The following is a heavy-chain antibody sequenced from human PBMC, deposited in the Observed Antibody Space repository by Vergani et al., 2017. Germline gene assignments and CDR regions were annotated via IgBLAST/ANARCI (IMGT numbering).Heavy chain of an antibody. Sequence: EVQLVESGGGLIHPGGSLRLSCEGSGFSFSGYCMHWVRQSPGKGLVWVSRIKSDGSITNYADSVKGRFTISRDNAKTTLYLEMNSLRAEDTDLYYCARDLIVRANAGRSTWGQGTMVTVSS. V-gene: IGHV3-74*01. J-gene: IGHJ3*01. D-gene: IGHD1-26*01. CDR2: IKSDGSIT. CDR3: ARDLIVRANAGRST. CDR1: GFSFSGYC.